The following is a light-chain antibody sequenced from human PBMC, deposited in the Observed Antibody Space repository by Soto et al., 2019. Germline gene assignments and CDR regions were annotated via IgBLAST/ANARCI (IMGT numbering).Light chain of an antibody. V-gene: IGKV3-15*01. Sequence: EIVMTQSPATLSVSPGERATLSCRASQSVSSNLAWYQQKPGQAPRLLIYGASTRATGIPATFSGSGSGTEFTLTISSLQSEDFAVYYCQQYNNWPRTFGQGTKVHIK. CDR1: QSVSSN. J-gene: IGKJ1*01. CDR3: QQYNNWPRT. CDR2: GAS.